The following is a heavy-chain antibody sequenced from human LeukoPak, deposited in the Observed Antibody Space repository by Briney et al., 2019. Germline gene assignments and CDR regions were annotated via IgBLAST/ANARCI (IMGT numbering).Heavy chain of an antibody. CDR1: GGSFSGYY. D-gene: IGHD3-22*01. Sequence: PSETLSLTCAVYGGSFSGYYWSWIRQPPGKGLEWIGEINHSGSTNYNPSLKSRVTISVDTSKNQFSLKLSSVTAADTAVYYCARAVSRLYVIVVVTATRYFDYWGQGTLVTVSS. CDR2: INHSGST. V-gene: IGHV4-34*01. J-gene: IGHJ4*02. CDR3: ARAVSRLYVIVVVTATRYFDY.